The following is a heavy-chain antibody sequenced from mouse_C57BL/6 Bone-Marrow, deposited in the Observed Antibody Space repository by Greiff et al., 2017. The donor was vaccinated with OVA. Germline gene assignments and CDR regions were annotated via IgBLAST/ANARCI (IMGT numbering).Heavy chain of an antibody. V-gene: IGHV1-59*01. CDR2: IDPSDSYT. CDR3: ARDDTLCYAMDY. D-gene: IGHD2-3*01. Sequence: QVQLQQPGAELVRPGTSVKLSCKASGYTFTSYWMHWVKQRPGQGLEWIGVIDPSDSYTNYNQKFKGKATLTVDTSSSTAYMQLSSLTSEDSAVYYCARDDTLCYAMDYWGQGTSVTVSS. J-gene: IGHJ4*01. CDR1: GYTFTSYW.